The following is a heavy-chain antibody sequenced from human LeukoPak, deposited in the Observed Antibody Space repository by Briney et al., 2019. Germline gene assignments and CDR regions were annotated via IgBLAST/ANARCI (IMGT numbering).Heavy chain of an antibody. Sequence: ASVEVSCKASGYTFINYDIIWVRQATGQGLEWMGWMNPNSGNTGYTQNFQGRVTMTRNTSISTAYMDLSSLRSEDTAVYYCARGVKGQQLGYWGQGTLVTISS. V-gene: IGHV1-8*01. CDR1: GYTFINYD. J-gene: IGHJ4*02. D-gene: IGHD6-13*01. CDR3: ARGVKGQQLGY. CDR2: MNPNSGNT.